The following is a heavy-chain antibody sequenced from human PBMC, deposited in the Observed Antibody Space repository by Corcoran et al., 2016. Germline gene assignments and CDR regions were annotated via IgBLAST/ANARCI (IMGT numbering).Heavy chain of an antibody. Sequence: QVQLQQSGPGLVKPSQTLSLTCAISGDSVSSNSAAWNWIRQSPSRGLEWLGRTYYRSKWYNDYAVSVKSRITINPDTSKNQFSLQLNSVHPEDTAVYYCARDLQLGQQWPIGYCDLWGRGTLVTVSS. D-gene: IGHD6-19*01. V-gene: IGHV6-1*01. J-gene: IGHJ2*01. CDR2: TYYRSKWYN. CDR3: ARDLQLGQQWPIGYCDL. CDR1: GDSVSSNSAA.